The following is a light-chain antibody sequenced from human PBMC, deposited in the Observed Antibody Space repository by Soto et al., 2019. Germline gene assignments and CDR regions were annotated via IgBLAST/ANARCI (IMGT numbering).Light chain of an antibody. V-gene: IGKV1-39*01. CDR2: GAS. CDR3: QQGDSFPYT. Sequence: DLQLTQSPSSLAASVGDRVTITCRASQSITNYLNWYQQKPGKAPNLLIYGASSLLGGVPSRFSGSGSGTEFTLTISSLQPEDFSTYYCQQGDSFPYTFGQGTKLEIK. CDR1: QSITNY. J-gene: IGKJ2*01.